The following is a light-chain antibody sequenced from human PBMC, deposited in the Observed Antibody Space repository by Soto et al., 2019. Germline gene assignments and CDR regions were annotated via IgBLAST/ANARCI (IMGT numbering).Light chain of an antibody. CDR1: QSVSSSF. Sequence: EIVLTQSPGTLSLSPGEGATLPCRASQSVSSSFLAWYQQKPGQAPRLLIYGASSRATGIPDRFSGSGSGTDFTLTISRLEPEDFAVYYCQQYGSSPVTFGGGTKVDIK. CDR3: QQYGSSPVT. V-gene: IGKV3-20*01. J-gene: IGKJ4*01. CDR2: GAS.